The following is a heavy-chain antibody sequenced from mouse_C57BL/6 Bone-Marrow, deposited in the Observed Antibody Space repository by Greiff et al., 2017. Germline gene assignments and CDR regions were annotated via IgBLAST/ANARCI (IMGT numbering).Heavy chain of an antibody. V-gene: IGHV1-69*01. CDR1: GYTFTSYW. Sequence: QVQLQQPGAELVMPGASVKLSCKASGYTFTSYWMHWVKQRPGQGLEWIGEIDPSDSYTNYNQKFKGKSTLTADKSSSTAYMQLSSLTSEDSAVYYCARGSYDGYDGDDAMDYWGQGTSVTVSS. CDR3: ARGSYDGYDGDDAMDY. CDR2: IDPSDSYT. J-gene: IGHJ4*01. D-gene: IGHD2-3*01.